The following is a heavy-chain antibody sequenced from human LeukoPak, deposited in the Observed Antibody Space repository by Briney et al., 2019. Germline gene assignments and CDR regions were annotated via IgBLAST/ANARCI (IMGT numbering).Heavy chain of an antibody. Sequence: GASVKVSCKASGYTFTSYDINWVRQATGQGLEWMGWMNPNSGNTGYAQKFQGRVTMTTDTSTSTAYMELRSLRSDDTAVYYCARDSGGPALLWFGELDPSFDYWGQGTLVTVSS. CDR1: GYTFTSYD. CDR3: ARDSGGPALLWFGELDPSFDY. D-gene: IGHD3-10*01. V-gene: IGHV1-8*02. J-gene: IGHJ4*02. CDR2: MNPNSGNT.